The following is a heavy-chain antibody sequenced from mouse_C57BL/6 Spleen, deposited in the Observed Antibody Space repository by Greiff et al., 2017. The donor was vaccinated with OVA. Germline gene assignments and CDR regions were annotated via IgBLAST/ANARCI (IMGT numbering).Heavy chain of an antibody. CDR1: GYTFTSYW. V-gene: IGHV1-5*01. Sequence: EVQLQQSGTVLARPGASVKMSCKPSGYTFTSYWMHWVKQRPGQGLEWIGAIYPGNSDTSYNQKFKGKAKLTAVTSASTAYMELSSLTNEDSAVYYCTREIITTVVKGFDYWGQGTTLTVSS. J-gene: IGHJ2*01. CDR3: TREIITTVVKGFDY. CDR2: IYPGNSDT. D-gene: IGHD1-1*01.